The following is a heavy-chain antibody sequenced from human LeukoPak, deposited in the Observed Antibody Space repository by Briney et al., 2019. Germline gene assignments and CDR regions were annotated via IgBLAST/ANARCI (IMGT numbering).Heavy chain of an antibody. CDR1: GDSISSGSYY. CDR3: AREEYYSDNSGYYPDF. J-gene: IGHJ4*02. Sequence: SETLSLTCTVSGDSISSGSYYWSWIRQPAGKGLEWIGRIYTSGSTNYSPSLKSRVTISVDTSKNQFSLKLSSVTAADTAVYYCAREEYYSDNSGYYPDFWGQGTLVTVSS. V-gene: IGHV4-61*02. CDR2: IYTSGST. D-gene: IGHD3-22*01.